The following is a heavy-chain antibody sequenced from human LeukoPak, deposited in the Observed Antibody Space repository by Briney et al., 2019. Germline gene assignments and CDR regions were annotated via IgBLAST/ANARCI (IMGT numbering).Heavy chain of an antibody. CDR3: ARDREVFGDFDD. J-gene: IGHJ4*02. Sequence: PGGSLRLSCAASGFTFSSYSMNWVRQAPGKGLEWVSSISSSSSYIYYADSVKGRFTISRDNAKNSLYLQMNSLRAEDTAVYYCARDREVFGDFDDWGQGTLVTVSS. CDR1: GFTFSSYS. V-gene: IGHV3-21*01. D-gene: IGHD3-3*01. CDR2: ISSSSSYI.